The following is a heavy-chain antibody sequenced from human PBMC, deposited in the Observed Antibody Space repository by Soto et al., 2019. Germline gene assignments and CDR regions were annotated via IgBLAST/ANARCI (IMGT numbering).Heavy chain of an antibody. J-gene: IGHJ6*02. CDR2: IYPDDYDT. D-gene: IGHD2-2*01. CDR1: GYTFTDYW. Sequence: GESLKISCKGSGYTFTDYWIGWVRQLPGKGLEWVWIIYPDDYDTRYSPSFQGHVTITVDKSTSTTYLQWNTLKASDTAMYYCARHTSTFRYSYYAMDVWGQGTTVTVSS. CDR3: ARHTSTFRYSYYAMDV. V-gene: IGHV5-51*01.